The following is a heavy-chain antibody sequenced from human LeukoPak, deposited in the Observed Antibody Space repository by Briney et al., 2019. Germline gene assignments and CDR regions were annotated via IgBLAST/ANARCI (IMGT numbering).Heavy chain of an antibody. CDR1: GFTFSSYS. J-gene: IGHJ4*02. CDR2: ISSSSSYI. CDR3: ARGPSGYHNT. V-gene: IGHV3-21*01. D-gene: IGHD5-12*01. Sequence: GGSLRLSCAASGFTFSSYSMNWVRQAPGKGLEWVSSISSSSSYIYYADPVKGRFTISRDNAKNSLYLQMNSLRAEDTAVYYCARGPSGYHNTGGRGTLVTVSS.